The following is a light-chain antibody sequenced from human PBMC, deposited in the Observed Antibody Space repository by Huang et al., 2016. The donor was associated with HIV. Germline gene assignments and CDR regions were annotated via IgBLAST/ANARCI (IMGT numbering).Light chain of an antibody. CDR1: QSLLHTDGKNF. CDR2: EVS. V-gene: IGKV2D-29*02. Sequence: DIVLTQTPLSLSVTPGQSASISCKSSQSLLHTDGKNFLYWYVQKPGQSPQLLIYEVSNRFSGVPERFIGSGSGTDFTLNSSRVETEDVGVYYCMQSLQSATFGQGTNVEI. CDR3: MQSLQSAT. J-gene: IGKJ1*01.